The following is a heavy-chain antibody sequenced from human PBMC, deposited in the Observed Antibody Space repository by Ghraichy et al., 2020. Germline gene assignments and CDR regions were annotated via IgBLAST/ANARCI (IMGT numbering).Heavy chain of an antibody. Sequence: GGSLRLSCAASGFTFSSYAMSWVRQAPGKGLEWVSAISGSGGSTYYADSVKGRFTISRDNSKNTLYLQMNSLRAEDTAVYYCAKKYYYDSSGYYPGWYFDLWGRGTLVTVSS. J-gene: IGHJ2*01. V-gene: IGHV3-23*01. CDR1: GFTFSSYA. D-gene: IGHD3-22*01. CDR2: ISGSGGST. CDR3: AKKYYYDSSGYYPGWYFDL.